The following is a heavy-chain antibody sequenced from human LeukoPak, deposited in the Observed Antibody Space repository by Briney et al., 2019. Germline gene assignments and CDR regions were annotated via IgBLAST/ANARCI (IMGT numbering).Heavy chain of an antibody. Sequence: GGSLRLSCAASVFTFIDYWMSWVCQAPGKGLEWLANINQDGSEMYYVDSVKGRFTISRDNGKNSLYLQINSLRADDTAVYYCARHQGRMIAVRTTNWFFDLWGRGTLVTVSS. CDR1: VFTFIDYW. J-gene: IGHJ2*01. CDR2: INQDGSEM. D-gene: IGHD3-22*01. CDR3: ARHQGRMIAVRTTNWFFDL. V-gene: IGHV3-7*01.